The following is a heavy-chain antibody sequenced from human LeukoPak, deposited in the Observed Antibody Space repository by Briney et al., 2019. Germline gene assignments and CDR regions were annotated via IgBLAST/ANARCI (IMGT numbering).Heavy chain of an antibody. J-gene: IGHJ2*01. CDR3: ARATYCSGGNCYKLRYFDL. CDR1: GGSFSGYY. Sequence: PSETLSPTCAVYGGSFSGYYWNWIRQPPGKGLEWIGEVYHSGSTNYNPSLKSRVTISADTSKNQFSLKLSSVTAADTAVYYCARATYCSGGNCYKLRYFDLWGRGTLVTVSS. V-gene: IGHV4-34*01. CDR2: VYHSGST. D-gene: IGHD2-15*01.